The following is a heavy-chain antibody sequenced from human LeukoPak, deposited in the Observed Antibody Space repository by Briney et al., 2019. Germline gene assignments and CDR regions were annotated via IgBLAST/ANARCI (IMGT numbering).Heavy chain of an antibody. CDR1: GFTFSSYG. CDR2: ISYDGSNK. D-gene: IGHD4-17*01. J-gene: IGHJ4*02. V-gene: IGHV3-30*18. CDR3: AKGGADYGDSYFDF. Sequence: GGSLRLSCAASGFTFSSYGMHWVRQAPGKGLEWVAVISYDGSNKYYADSVKGRFTISRDNSKNTLYLQMNSLRAEDTAVYYCAKGGADYGDSYFDFWGQGTLVTVSS.